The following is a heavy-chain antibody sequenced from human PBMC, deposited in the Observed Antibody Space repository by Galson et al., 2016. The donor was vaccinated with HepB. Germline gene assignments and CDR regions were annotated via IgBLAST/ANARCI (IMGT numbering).Heavy chain of an antibody. CDR3: ARDGSGWNLDY. CDR2: TLYDGSKK. CDR1: GFTFSSYG. J-gene: IGHJ4*02. V-gene: IGHV3-33*01. D-gene: IGHD6-19*01. Sequence: SLRLSCAASGFTFSSYGIHWVRQAPGKGLEWVAVTLYDGSKKGYADSVKGRFTISKDNSKNTAYLEMNSLGAEDTAVYYCARDGSGWNLDYWGQGTLLTVSS.